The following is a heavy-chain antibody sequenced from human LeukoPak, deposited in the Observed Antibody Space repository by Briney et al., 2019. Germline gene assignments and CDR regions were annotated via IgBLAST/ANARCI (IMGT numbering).Heavy chain of an antibody. Sequence: PSQTLSLTCTVSGGSISSGSYYWSWIRQPAGKGLEWIGRIYTSGSTNYNPSLKSRVTISVDTSKNQFSLKLSSVTAADTAVYYCAREGGSGYDYVFDYWGQGTLVTVSS. V-gene: IGHV4-61*02. D-gene: IGHD5-12*01. CDR1: GGSISSGSYY. CDR3: AREGGSGYDYVFDY. CDR2: IYTSGST. J-gene: IGHJ4*02.